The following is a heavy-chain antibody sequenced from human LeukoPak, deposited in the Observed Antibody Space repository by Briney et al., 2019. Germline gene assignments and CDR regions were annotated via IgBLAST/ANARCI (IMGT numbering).Heavy chain of an antibody. CDR1: GYTFTSYG. D-gene: IGHD6-19*01. CDR2: ISAYNGNT. CDR3: ARKPSSGWYLDY. J-gene: IGHJ4*02. V-gene: IGHV1-18*01. Sequence: ASVKVSCKASGYTFTSYGISWVRQAPGQGLEWMGWISAYNGNTNYAQKFQGRVTMTRDMSTSTVYMELSSLRSEDTAVYYCARKPSSGWYLDYWGQGTLVTVSS.